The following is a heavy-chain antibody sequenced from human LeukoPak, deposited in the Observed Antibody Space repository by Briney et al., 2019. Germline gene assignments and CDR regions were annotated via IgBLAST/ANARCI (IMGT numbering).Heavy chain of an antibody. J-gene: IGHJ4*02. CDR2: ISSSSSYI. V-gene: IGHV3-21*01. CDR1: GFTFSSYS. D-gene: IGHD4-11*01. CDR3: ARTFMTTVTY. Sequence: PGGSMRLSCADSGFTFSSYSMNWVRQAPGKGLEWVSSISSSSSYIYYADSVKGRFTISRDNAKNSLYLQMNSLRAEDTAVYYCARTFMTTVTYWGQGTLVTVSS.